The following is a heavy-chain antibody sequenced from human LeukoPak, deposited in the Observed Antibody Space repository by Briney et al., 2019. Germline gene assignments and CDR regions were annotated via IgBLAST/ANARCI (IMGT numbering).Heavy chain of an antibody. D-gene: IGHD3-22*01. Sequence: GGSLRLSCAASGFTFIIYWMSWVRQAPGEGLEWVPNIKQDVSEKYYVDSVKGRFTISRDNAKNSLYLQMNSLRAEDTAVYYCARSRGTTSWYYYDSSGYYLDYWGQGTLVTVSS. CDR1: GFTFIIYW. J-gene: IGHJ4*02. V-gene: IGHV3-7*01. CDR2: IKQDVSEK. CDR3: ARSRGTTSWYYYDSSGYYLDY.